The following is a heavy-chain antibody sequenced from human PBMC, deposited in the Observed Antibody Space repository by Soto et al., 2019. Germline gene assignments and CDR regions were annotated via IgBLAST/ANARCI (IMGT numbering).Heavy chain of an antibody. CDR2: ISAYNGNT. Sequence: QVQLVQSGAEVKKPGASVKVSCKASGYSFTNYGISWVRQAPGQGLEWMGWISAYNGNTNSAQKFQGRVTMTTDTSTSTAYMELRSLRSDDTAVYYCARRYCSYTTGYSIDYWGQGTLVTVSS. CDR3: ARRYCSYTTGYSIDY. CDR1: GYSFTNYG. V-gene: IGHV1-18*04. J-gene: IGHJ4*02. D-gene: IGHD2-2*01.